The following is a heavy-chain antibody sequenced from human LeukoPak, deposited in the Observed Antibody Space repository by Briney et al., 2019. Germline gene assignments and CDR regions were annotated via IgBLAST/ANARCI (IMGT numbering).Heavy chain of an antibody. D-gene: IGHD3-22*01. CDR1: GGSFSGYY. CDR2: INHSGST. Sequence: PSETLSLTCAVYGGSFSGYYWSWIRQPPGKGLEWIGEINHSGSTNYNPSLKSRVTISVDTSKNQFSLKLSSVTAADTAVYYCARRRAPVVTKGKRYRGDAFDIWGQGTMVTVSS. CDR3: ARRRAPVVTKGKRYRGDAFDI. J-gene: IGHJ3*02. V-gene: IGHV4-34*01.